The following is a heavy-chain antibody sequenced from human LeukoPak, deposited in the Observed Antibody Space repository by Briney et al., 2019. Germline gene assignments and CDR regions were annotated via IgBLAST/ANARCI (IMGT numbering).Heavy chain of an antibody. V-gene: IGHV1-2*02. J-gene: IGHJ4*02. CDR2: INPNSGGT. D-gene: IGHD1-26*01. Sequence: ASVTVSCKASGYTFTDYYMHWVRQAPGQGLEGMGWINPNSGGTNYAQKFQGRVTMTRDTSISTAYMELSSLRSDDTAMYYCARSYSGFGYALHDYWGQGTLVTVSS. CDR3: ARSYSGFGYALHDY. CDR1: GYTFTDYY.